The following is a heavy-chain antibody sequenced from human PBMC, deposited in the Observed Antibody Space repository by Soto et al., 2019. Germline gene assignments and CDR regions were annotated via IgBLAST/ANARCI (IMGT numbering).Heavy chain of an antibody. D-gene: IGHD6-25*01. J-gene: IGHJ6*02. CDR3: AALEVGYLFMDV. V-gene: IGHV1-58*02. CDR2: IVVGSGNT. Sequence: GASVKVSCKASGFTFTSSAMQWVRQARGQRLEWIGWIVVGSGNTNYAQKFQERVTITRDMSTSTAYMELSSLRSEDTAVYYCAALEVGYLFMDVWGQGTTVTVSS. CDR1: GFTFTSSA.